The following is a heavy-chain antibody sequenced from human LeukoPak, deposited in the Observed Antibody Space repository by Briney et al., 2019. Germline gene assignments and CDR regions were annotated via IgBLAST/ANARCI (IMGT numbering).Heavy chain of an antibody. CDR1: GGSISSYY. CDR2: IYYSGST. CDR3: ARMDGGNSGYFDY. D-gene: IGHD4-23*01. V-gene: IGHV4-59*01. J-gene: IGHJ4*02. Sequence: SETLSLTCTVSGGSISSYYWSWIRQPPGKGLEWIGYIYYSGSTNYNPSLKSRVTISVGTSKDQFYLKLSSVTAADTAVYYCARMDGGNSGYFDYWGQGTLVTVSS.